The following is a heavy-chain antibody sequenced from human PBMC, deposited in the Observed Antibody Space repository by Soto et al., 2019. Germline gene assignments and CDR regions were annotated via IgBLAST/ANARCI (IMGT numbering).Heavy chain of an antibody. Sequence: ASVKVSCKASGYVFSNYFMHWVRQAPGQGLEWMGYINPLSGGSKYEDNFQDRVTMTRDTPKTTVYMELRGLTSADTAGYYCARDRVRPPEWLDSFDLWGQGTLVTVSS. CDR3: ARDRVRPPEWLDSFDL. D-gene: IGHD5-12*01. V-gene: IGHV1-2*02. CDR2: INPLSGGS. J-gene: IGHJ3*01. CDR1: GYVFSNYF.